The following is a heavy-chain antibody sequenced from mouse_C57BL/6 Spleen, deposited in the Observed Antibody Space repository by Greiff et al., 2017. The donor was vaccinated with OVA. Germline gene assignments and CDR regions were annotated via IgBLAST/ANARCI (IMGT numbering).Heavy chain of an antibody. D-gene: IGHD1-1*01. CDR2: IWSGGST. J-gene: IGHJ4*01. V-gene: IGHV2-2*01. Sequence: VQLVESGPGLVQPSQSLSITCTVSGFSLTSYGVHWVRQSPGKGLEWLGVIWSGGSTDYNAAFISRLSISKDNSKSQVFFKMNRRQADDTAIYYCAREGITTVVSSYAMDYWGQGTSVTVSS. CDR1: GFSLTSYG. CDR3: AREGITTVVSSYAMDY.